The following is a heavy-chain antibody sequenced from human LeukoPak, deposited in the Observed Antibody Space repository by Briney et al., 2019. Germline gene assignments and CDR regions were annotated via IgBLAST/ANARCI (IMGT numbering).Heavy chain of an antibody. CDR1: GFTFSSYA. Sequence: GSLRLSCAASGFTFSSYAMNWARQAPGRGLEWVSGFSGSGGTTYYADSVKGRFTISRDNSKNTLYLQMNSLRAEDTAVYYCANGNRCTSPNCLGYYYFYMDVWGKGTTVTVSS. CDR2: FSGSGGTT. D-gene: IGHD2-8*01. CDR3: ANGNRCTSPNCLGYYYFYMDV. V-gene: IGHV3-23*01. J-gene: IGHJ6*03.